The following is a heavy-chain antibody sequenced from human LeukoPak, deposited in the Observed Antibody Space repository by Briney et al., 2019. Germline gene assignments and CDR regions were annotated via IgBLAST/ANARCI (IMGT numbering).Heavy chain of an antibody. Sequence: GGSMRPSSAAYAFTFSSYAMSWDRHAPGDGMGWESTISGSGGRRSYTVSVKGRFTISRDNSKKTLDLQMNSLRADDTAVYYCAKDCDGQLWASPHWGQGTLVTVSS. CDR3: AKDCDGQLWASPH. J-gene: IGHJ4*02. D-gene: IGHD5-18*01. CDR1: AFTFSSYA. V-gene: IGHV3-23*01. CDR2: ISGSGGRR.